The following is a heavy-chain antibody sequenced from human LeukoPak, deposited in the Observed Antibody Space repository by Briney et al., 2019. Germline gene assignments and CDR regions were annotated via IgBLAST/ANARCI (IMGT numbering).Heavy chain of an antibody. CDR3: ARGGYCSSTSCYNHAFDI. Sequence: QPGGSLSLSCPASGFTFSSYAMSWVRQAPGKGLEWVSAISGSGGSTYYADSVKGRFTISRENSKNTLFLQTNSLSAEDTAVYYCARGGYCSSTSCYNHAFDIWGQGTMVTVSS. J-gene: IGHJ3*02. D-gene: IGHD2-2*02. V-gene: IGHV3-23*01. CDR1: GFTFSSYA. CDR2: ISGSGGST.